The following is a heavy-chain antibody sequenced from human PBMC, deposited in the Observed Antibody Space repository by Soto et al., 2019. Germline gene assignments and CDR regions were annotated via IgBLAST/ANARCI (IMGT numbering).Heavy chain of an antibody. V-gene: IGHV1-8*01. Sequence: ASVPVSCKASGCTFTTYVSDCVRQAPGQGLEWLGWMDPNSGSTGYAQNFQGRITMTSNISRNTAHMELSSLQSDDSAFYYCSRERKLDFWTNGLDVWGQGTTVTVSS. CDR3: SRERKLDFWTNGLDV. CDR2: MDPNSGST. J-gene: IGHJ6*02. CDR1: GCTFTTYV. D-gene: IGHD3-3*01.